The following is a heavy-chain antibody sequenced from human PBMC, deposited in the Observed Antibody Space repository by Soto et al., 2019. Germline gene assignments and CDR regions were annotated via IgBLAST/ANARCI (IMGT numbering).Heavy chain of an antibody. D-gene: IGHD6-19*01. J-gene: IGHJ3*02. Sequence: SGPTLVNATQTLTLTCSFSGFSLSTSEMSVSWIRQSPGKALEWLARIDWDDDKYYNTSLKPRLTISKDTSKNQVVLTMTNVDPVDTASYYCVRMFSSGWRAFHIWGQGTMVTVSS. CDR3: VRMFSSGWRAFHI. V-gene: IGHV2-70*11. CDR1: GFSLSTSEMS. CDR2: IDWDDDK.